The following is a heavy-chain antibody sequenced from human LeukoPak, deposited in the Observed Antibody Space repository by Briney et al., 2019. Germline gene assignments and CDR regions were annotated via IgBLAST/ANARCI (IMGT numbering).Heavy chain of an antibody. J-gene: IGHJ4*02. CDR1: GDSIRSYY. V-gene: IGHV4-4*07. CDR3: ARDWGGYPDY. D-gene: IGHD5-12*01. Sequence: SETLSLTCTVSGDSIRSYYWSWIRQPAGKGLEWIGRVYTSGSTDYNPSLKSRITMSVDTSKNQFSLKLSSVTAADTAVYYCARDWGGYPDYWGQGTLVTVSS. CDR2: VYTSGST.